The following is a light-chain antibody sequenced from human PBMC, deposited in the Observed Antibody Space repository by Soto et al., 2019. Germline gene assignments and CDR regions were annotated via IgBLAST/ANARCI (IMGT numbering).Light chain of an antibody. CDR3: QQYVNALT. CDR2: DAS. Sequence: DIQMTQSPSSLSASAGDRVTITCQASQDISNHLNWYQQKAGKAPKLLTNDASNLEAGVPARFSGSGAGTDFTLTISSLQPEDIATYYCQQYVNALTFGGGTKVEIK. J-gene: IGKJ4*01. CDR1: QDISNH. V-gene: IGKV1-33*01.